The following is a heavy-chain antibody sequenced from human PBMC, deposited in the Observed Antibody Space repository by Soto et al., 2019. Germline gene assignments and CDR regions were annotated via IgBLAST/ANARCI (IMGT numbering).Heavy chain of an antibody. Sequence: EVQLVESGGGLVKPGGSLRLSCAASGFTFSSNTMNWVRQAPGKGLEWVSSISTSSTYIYYADSVRGRFTISRDNAKNSVYPQMSSLRVEDTAVYYCARHPGGYGDYFFDYWGQGTLVTVSS. V-gene: IGHV3-21*01. J-gene: IGHJ4*02. CDR2: ISTSSTYI. CDR3: ARHPGGYGDYFFDY. CDR1: GFTFSSNT. D-gene: IGHD4-17*01.